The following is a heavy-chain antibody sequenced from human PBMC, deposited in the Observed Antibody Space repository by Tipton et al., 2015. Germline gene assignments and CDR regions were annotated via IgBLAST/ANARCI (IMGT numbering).Heavy chain of an antibody. CDR2: IKQDGSEK. CDR1: GFTFSTYW. Sequence: SMRLSCAAYGFTFSTYWMSWVRQAPGKGLEWVANIKQDGSEKNYMDSVKGRFTISRDNAKKALYLQVNSLRVEDTALYYCARTQSSGWFYYGMDVWGQGTTVTVSS. J-gene: IGHJ6*02. V-gene: IGHV3-7*01. D-gene: IGHD6-19*01. CDR3: ARTQSSGWFYYGMDV.